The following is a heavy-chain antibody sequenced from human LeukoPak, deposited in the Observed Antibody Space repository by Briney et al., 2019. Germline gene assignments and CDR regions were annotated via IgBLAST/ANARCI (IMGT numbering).Heavy chain of an antibody. V-gene: IGHV1-69*13. D-gene: IGHD2-15*01. CDR3: ARDSGYCSGGSCQAAFDI. CDR1: GGTFSSYA. J-gene: IGHJ3*02. Sequence: SVKVSCKASGGTFSSYAISWVRQAPGQGLEWMGGIIPIFGTANYAQKFQGRVTITADESTSTAYMWLSSLRSEDTAVYYCARDSGYCSGGSCQAAFDIWGQGTMVTVSS. CDR2: IIPIFGTA.